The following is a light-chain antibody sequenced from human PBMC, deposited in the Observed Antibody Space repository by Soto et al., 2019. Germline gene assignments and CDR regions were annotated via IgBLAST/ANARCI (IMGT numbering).Light chain of an antibody. V-gene: IGLV2-14*01. CDR1: SSDVGGYDY. Sequence: QSALTQPASVSGSPGQSITISCTGTSSDVGGYDYVSWYQHHPGKAPKLMIYEVSNRPSGVSARFSGSKSGNTSSLTISGLQAEDEADYYCNSYTRSSLYVFGTGTQLTVL. CDR3: NSYTRSSLYV. CDR2: EVS. J-gene: IGLJ1*01.